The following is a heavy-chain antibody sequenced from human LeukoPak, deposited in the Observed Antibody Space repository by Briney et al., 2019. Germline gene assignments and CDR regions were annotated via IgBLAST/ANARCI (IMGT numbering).Heavy chain of an antibody. Sequence: ASVKVSCKASGYTFTSYDINWVRQATGQGLEWMGWMNPNRGNTGYAQKFQGRVTMTRNTSISTAYMELSSLRSEVTAVYYCARRSQADGTGIGYWGQGTLVTVSS. CDR3: ARRSQADGTGIGY. D-gene: IGHD2-21*01. CDR1: GYTFTSYD. J-gene: IGHJ4*02. CDR2: MNPNRGNT. V-gene: IGHV1-8*01.